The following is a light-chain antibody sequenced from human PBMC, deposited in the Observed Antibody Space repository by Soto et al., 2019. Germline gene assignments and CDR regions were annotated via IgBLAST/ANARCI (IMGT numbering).Light chain of an antibody. CDR2: DAS. CDR3: QKDNNGPPTT. Sequence: EIVLTQSPATLSVSPGERATLSCRASQSVKPFLLWYQHRPGQAPRVLIYDASHRATGIPARFRGSGSGTAFTLTISSLQSEDLEFYYCQKDNNGPPTTFGQGT. J-gene: IGKJ5*01. CDR1: QSVKPF. V-gene: IGKV3D-15*01.